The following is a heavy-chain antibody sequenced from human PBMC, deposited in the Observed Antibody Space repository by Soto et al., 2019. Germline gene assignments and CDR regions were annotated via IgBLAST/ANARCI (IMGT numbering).Heavy chain of an antibody. CDR3: AKDRRAGGNYGFYSDF. V-gene: IGHV3-23*01. D-gene: IGHD1-7*01. J-gene: IGHJ4*02. CDR1: GFTFSSYG. CDR2: SSATGAGT. Sequence: EVQLLESGGGLVQPGGSLRLSCAAPGFTFSSYGMTWVRQAPGKGLEWVSFSSATGAGTYYADSVKGRFTISRDNSKNTPYLQMTSLRADDTAVYYCAKDRRAGGNYGFYSDFWGQGALVIVSS.